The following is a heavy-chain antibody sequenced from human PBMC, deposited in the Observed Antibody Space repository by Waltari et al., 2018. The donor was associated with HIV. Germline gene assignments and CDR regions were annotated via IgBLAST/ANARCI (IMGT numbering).Heavy chain of an antibody. D-gene: IGHD3-3*01. CDR1: GFIFGDYA. CDR2: ISFDGNNA. Sequence: QEQLVESGGGVAQPGRSLRLSCSASGFIFGDYAMHWVRQAPGKGLEWVGLISFDGNNAYYADSVKGRFPISRDNSKNTMSLQMNSLRSDDTALYYCARTIFGVMITSDFFYGMDVWGQGTTVTVS. CDR3: ARTIFGVMITSDFFYGMDV. J-gene: IGHJ6*02. V-gene: IGHV3-30-3*01.